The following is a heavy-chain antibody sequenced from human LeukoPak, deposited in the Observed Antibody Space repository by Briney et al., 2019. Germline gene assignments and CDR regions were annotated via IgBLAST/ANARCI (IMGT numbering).Heavy chain of an antibody. V-gene: IGHV3-7*01. D-gene: IGHD1-26*01. J-gene: IGHJ4*02. Sequence: PGGSLRLSCAASRFTFSNYWMTWVRPAPGKGLGWVANINEDGSEKNYVDSVKGRFTISRDNAKNSLYLQMNSPRAEDTAVYYCARLTRGTTEAYWGQGALVTVSS. CDR1: RFTFSNYW. CDR2: INEDGSEK. CDR3: ARLTRGTTEAY.